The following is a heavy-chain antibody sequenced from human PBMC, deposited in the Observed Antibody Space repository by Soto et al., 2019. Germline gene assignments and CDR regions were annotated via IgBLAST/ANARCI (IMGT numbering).Heavy chain of an antibody. D-gene: IGHD3-16*01. CDR2: IYHTGST. CDR1: GGSISSDNC. V-gene: IGHV4-4*02. Sequence: QVQLQESGPGLVRPSGTLSLTCAVSGGSISSDNCWGWVRQPPGKGLEWIGEIYHTGSTNYNPSLKSRVIMSVDKSKNQFSLRLTSVTAADTAVFYCARFGSPSLLLGELAPYYFDYWGQGILVTVSS. J-gene: IGHJ4*02. CDR3: ARFGSPSLLLGELAPYYFDY.